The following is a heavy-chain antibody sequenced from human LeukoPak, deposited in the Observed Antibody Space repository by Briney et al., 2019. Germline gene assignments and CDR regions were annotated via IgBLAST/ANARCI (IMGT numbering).Heavy chain of an antibody. CDR3: ARARSEWLVPDYFDY. V-gene: IGHV1-18*01. CDR1: GYTFTSYG. Sequence: ASVKVSCKASGYTFTSYGISWVRQAPGQELEWMGWISAYNGNTNYAQKLQGRVTMTTDTSTSTAYMELRSLRSDDTAVYYCARARSEWLVPDYFDYWGQGTLVTVSS. D-gene: IGHD6-19*01. CDR2: ISAYNGNT. J-gene: IGHJ4*02.